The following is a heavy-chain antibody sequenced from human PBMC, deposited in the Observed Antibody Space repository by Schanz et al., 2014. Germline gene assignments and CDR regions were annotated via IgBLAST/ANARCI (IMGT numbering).Heavy chain of an antibody. J-gene: IGHJ4*02. D-gene: IGHD1-1*01. Sequence: EVHLVESGGVLVQPGGSLRLSCAASGITFSSHSFNWVRQAPGKGLEWISYITNNGGTIYYADTVKGRVTISRDNAKNSLYLEMNSLRAEDTALYYCARDRRNADLDYWGQGTLVTVSS. CDR3: ARDRRNADLDY. V-gene: IGHV3-48*01. CDR2: ITNNGGTI. CDR1: GITFSSHS.